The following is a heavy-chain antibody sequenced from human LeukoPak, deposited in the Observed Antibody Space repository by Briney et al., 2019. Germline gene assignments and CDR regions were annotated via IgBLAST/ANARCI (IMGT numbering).Heavy chain of an antibody. CDR3: ARLHSSGYYLLDY. V-gene: IGHV5-51*01. D-gene: IGHD3-22*01. J-gene: IGHJ4*02. CDR1: GYIFTSYW. Sequence: LGETLKFSCKGSGYIFTSYWIGWVRQIPGKGLEWMGIIYPGDYDTRYSPSFQGQVTISAAKSISTAYLQWSSLKASDTAMYYCARLHSSGYYLLDYWGQGTLVTVSS. CDR2: IYPGDYDT.